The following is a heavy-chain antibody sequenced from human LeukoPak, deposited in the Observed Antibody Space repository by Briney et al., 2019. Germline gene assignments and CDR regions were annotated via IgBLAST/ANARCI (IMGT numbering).Heavy chain of an antibody. D-gene: IGHD4/OR15-4a*01. CDR1: GGSVSSHF. CDR2: IYNSGIT. J-gene: IGHJ6*03. CDR3: ARDHLPAGAPGYYMDV. V-gene: IGHV4-59*02. Sequence: KPSATLSLTCTVSGGSVSSHFWSWIRQPPGKGLEWIGYIYNSGITNYNPSLKSRVTMSVDTSKNQFSLMLRSVTAADTAVYYCARDHLPAGAPGYYMDVWGKGTTVTVSS.